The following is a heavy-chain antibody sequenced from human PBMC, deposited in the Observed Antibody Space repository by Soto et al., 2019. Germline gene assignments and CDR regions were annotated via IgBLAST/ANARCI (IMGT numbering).Heavy chain of an antibody. CDR3: ARDSLQFGAMEDTVQYYYYGMDV. CDR1: GGSISSGGYY. J-gene: IGHJ6*02. V-gene: IGHV4-31*03. D-gene: IGHD3-16*01. CDR2: IYYSGST. Sequence: PSETLSLTCTVSGGSISSGGYYWSWIRQHPGKGLEWIGYIYYSGSTYYNPSLKSRVTISVDTSKNQFSLKLSSVTAADTAVYYCARDSLQFGAMEDTVQYYYYGMDVWGQGTTVTVSS.